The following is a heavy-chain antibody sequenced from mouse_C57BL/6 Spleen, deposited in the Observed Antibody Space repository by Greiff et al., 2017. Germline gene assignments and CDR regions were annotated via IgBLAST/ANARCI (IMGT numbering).Heavy chain of an antibody. CDR3: ARGGPYDYDYYYAMDY. D-gene: IGHD2-4*01. V-gene: IGHV1-72*01. CDR1: GYTFTSYW. J-gene: IGHJ4*01. CDR2: IDPNSGGT. Sequence: QVQLQQPGAVLVKPGASVKLSCKASGYTFTSYWMHWVKQRPGRGLEWIGRIDPNSGGTKYNEKFKSKATLTVDKPASTAYMQLSSLTSEDSAVYYCARGGPYDYDYYYAMDYWGQGASVTVSS.